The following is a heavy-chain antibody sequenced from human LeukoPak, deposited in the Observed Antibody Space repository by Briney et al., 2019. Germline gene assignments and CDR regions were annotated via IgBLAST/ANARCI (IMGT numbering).Heavy chain of an antibody. D-gene: IGHD6-13*01. CDR3: ARLTSIAAAGHFDY. V-gene: IGHV4-59*08. J-gene: IGHJ4*02. CDR2: IYYSGST. Sequence: PSETLSLTCTVSGGSVSSYYWSWIRQPPGKGLEWIGYIYYSGSTNYNPSLKSRVTISVDTSKNQFSLKLSSVTAADTAVYYCARLTSIAAAGHFDYWGQGTLVTVSS. CDR1: GGSVSSYY.